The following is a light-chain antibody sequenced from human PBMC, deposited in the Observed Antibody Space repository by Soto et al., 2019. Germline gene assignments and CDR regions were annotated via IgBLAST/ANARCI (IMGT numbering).Light chain of an antibody. CDR2: GAS. J-gene: IGKJ3*01. V-gene: IGKV3-15*01. CDR3: QQYTDSPIT. CDR1: QSVGNN. Sequence: EIVMTQSPATLSVSPGERATLSCRASQSVGNNLAWYQQRPGQAPRLLIHGASARPSGVPARFSGSGSGTDFTLTISSLQSEDFAIYYCQQYTDSPITFGPGTTVDVK.